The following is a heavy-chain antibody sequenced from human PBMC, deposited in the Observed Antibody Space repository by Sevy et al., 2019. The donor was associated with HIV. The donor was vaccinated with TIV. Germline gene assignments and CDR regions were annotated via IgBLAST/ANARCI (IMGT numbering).Heavy chain of an antibody. CDR1: GGSFSGYY. D-gene: IGHD3-3*01. J-gene: IGHJ4*02. V-gene: IGHV4-34*01. CDR3: ASSGRLEYYDFWSGYFDY. CDR2: INHSGST. Sequence: SETLSLTCAVYGGSFSGYYWSWIRQPPGKGLEWIGEINHSGSTNYNPSLKSRVTISVDTSKNQFSLKLSSVTAADTAVYYCASSGRLEYYDFWSGYFDYWGQGTLVIVS.